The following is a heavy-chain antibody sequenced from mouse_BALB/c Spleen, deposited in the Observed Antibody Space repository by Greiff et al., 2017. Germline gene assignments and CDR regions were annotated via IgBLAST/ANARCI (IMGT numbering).Heavy chain of an antibody. CDR1: GFSLSRYS. CDR3: ARSPPSTMSPWFAY. V-gene: IGHV2-6-4*01. J-gene: IGHJ3*01. D-gene: IGHD2-1*01. CDR2: IWGGGST. Sequence: VKLQESGPGLVAPSQSLSITCTVSGFSLSRYSVHWVRQPPGKGLEWLGMIWGGGSTDYNSALKSRLSISKDNSKSQVFLKMNSLQTDDTAMYYCARSPPSTMSPWFAYWGQGTLVTVSA.